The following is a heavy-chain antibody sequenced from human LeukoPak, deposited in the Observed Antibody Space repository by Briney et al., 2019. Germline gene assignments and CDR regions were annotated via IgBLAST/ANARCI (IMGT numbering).Heavy chain of an antibody. Sequence: GGSLRLSCAASGITVSSYYMSWVRQAPGKGLERVSVIYGGGGTYYADSAKGRFAISRDNSKNTLYLQISSLRAEDTAIYYCTRHQYDAFEIWGQGTMVTVSS. V-gene: IGHV3-53*01. J-gene: IGHJ3*02. CDR3: TRHQYDAFEI. CDR1: GITVSSYY. D-gene: IGHD4-11*01. CDR2: IYGGGGT.